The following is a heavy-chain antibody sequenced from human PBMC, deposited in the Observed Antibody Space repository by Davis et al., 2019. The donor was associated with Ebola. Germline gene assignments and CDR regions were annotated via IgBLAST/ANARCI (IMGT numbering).Heavy chain of an antibody. D-gene: IGHD1-26*01. Sequence: GGSLRLFCAASGFIFRHYVMSWVRQAPGKGLEWVSTLGTSADTYYADSVKGRFTISRDNSRNTLYLQMNGLRVEDTAIYYCAKDTSNIWFDIWGQGTMVTVSS. CDR3: AKDTSNIWFDI. CDR2: LGTSADT. V-gene: IGHV3-23*01. CDR1: GFIFRHYV. J-gene: IGHJ3*02.